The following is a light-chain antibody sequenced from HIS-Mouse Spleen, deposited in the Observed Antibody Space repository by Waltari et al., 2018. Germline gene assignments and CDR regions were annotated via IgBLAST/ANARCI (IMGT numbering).Light chain of an antibody. Sequence: QSVLTQPPSASGTPGQRVTISCSGSSPNIGSNYVYLYQQLPGTAPKLLIYRNNQRPSGVPDRFSGSKSGTSASLAISGLRSEDEADYYCAAWDDSLSGYYVFGTGTKVTVL. CDR3: AAWDDSLSGYYV. V-gene: IGLV1-47*01. CDR2: RNN. CDR1: SPNIGSNY. J-gene: IGLJ1*01.